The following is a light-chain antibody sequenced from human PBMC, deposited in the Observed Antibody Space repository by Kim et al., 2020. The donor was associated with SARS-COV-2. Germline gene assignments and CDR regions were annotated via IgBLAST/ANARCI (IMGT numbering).Light chain of an antibody. CDR2: GDN. CDR1: NNDVGSHDL. Sequence: GQSITISCSGTNNDVGSHDLVSWYQHHPGTAPKLVIYGDNQRPSGVSSRVSGSKSGNTASLTISGLQPEDEADYYCCSYANGGTWVFGGGTQLTVL. J-gene: IGLJ3*02. CDR3: CSYANGGTWV. V-gene: IGLV2-23*01.